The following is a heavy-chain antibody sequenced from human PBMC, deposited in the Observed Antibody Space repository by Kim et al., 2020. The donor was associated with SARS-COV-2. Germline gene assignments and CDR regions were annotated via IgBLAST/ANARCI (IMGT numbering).Heavy chain of an antibody. V-gene: IGHV3-30*18. Sequence: GGSLRLSCAASGFTFSSYGMHWVRQAPGKGLEWVAVISYDGSNKYYADSVKGRFTISRDNSKNTLYLQMNSLRAEDTAVYYCAKPMAVVVPAAIAPFDYWGQGTLVTVSS. CDR2: ISYDGSNK. J-gene: IGHJ4*02. CDR1: GFTFSSYG. CDR3: AKPMAVVVPAAIAPFDY. D-gene: IGHD2-2*01.